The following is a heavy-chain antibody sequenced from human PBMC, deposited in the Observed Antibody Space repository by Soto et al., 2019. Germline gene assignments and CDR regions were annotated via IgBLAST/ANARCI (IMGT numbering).Heavy chain of an antibody. J-gene: IGHJ3*02. CDR2: ISSSSSTI. CDR3: ATFGRADSPGNAFDI. Sequence: PGGSLRLSCAASGFTFSSYSMNWLRQAPGKGLESVSYISSSSSTIYYADSVKGRFTISRDNAKNSLYLQMNSLRAEDTAVYYCATFGRADSPGNAFDIWGQGTMVTVS. V-gene: IGHV3-48*01. D-gene: IGHD3-22*01. CDR1: GFTFSSYS.